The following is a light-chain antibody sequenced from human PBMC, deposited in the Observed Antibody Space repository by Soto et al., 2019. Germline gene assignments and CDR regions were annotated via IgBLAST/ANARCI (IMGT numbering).Light chain of an antibody. CDR1: QSISDL. J-gene: IGKJ1*01. Sequence: DIQMTQSPSTLSASVGDRVTITCRASQSISDLLAWYQQKPGKAPKLLIYKASSLKSGVPSRFSGSGSGTEYTLIISSLQPYDFATYYCQQYNGYWTFGQGTKVEIK. CDR2: KAS. CDR3: QQYNGYWT. V-gene: IGKV1-5*03.